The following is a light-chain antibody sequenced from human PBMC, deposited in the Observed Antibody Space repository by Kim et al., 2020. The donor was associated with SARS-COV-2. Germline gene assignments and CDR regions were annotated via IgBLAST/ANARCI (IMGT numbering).Light chain of an antibody. Sequence: DREKSQGKHTRAASVGDRVTIACRASQSINTYLNWYQQKPGKAPKLLIYAASTLQSGVPSRFSGSGSGTDFTLTISSLQPADFSTYYCHPSHTTPLLPFGGGPKVDI. CDR3: HPSHTTPLLP. J-gene: IGKJ4*01. CDR1: QSINTY. CDR2: AAS. V-gene: IGKV1-39*01.